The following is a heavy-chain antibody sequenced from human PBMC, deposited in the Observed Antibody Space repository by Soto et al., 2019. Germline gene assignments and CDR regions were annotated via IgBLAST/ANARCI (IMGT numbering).Heavy chain of an antibody. D-gene: IGHD4-17*01. CDR1: GGSISSGGYY. CDR2: IYYSGST. CDR3: ARDNTVTTNYYYYMDV. Sequence: SETLSLTCTVSGGSISSGGYYWSWIRQHPGKGLEWIGYIYYSGSTYYNPSLKSRVTISVDTSKNQFSLKLSSVTAADTAVYYCARDNTVTTNYYYYMDVWGKGTTVTVSS. J-gene: IGHJ6*03. V-gene: IGHV4-31*03.